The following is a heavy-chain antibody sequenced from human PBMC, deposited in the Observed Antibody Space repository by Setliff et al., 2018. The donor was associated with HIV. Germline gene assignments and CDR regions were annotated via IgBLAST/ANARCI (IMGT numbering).Heavy chain of an antibody. Sequence: ASVKVSCKASGGTFSSSAISWVRQAPGQGLEWMGGIIPIFDTANYAQKFQGRVTISADESTSTAYMELSSLRSEDTAIYYCARDPYGYCTTTTFYVPGYWGQGTLVTVSS. CDR2: IIPIFDTA. CDR1: GGTFSSSA. D-gene: IGHD2-8*01. V-gene: IGHV1-69*13. CDR3: ARDPYGYCTTTTFYVPGY. J-gene: IGHJ4*02.